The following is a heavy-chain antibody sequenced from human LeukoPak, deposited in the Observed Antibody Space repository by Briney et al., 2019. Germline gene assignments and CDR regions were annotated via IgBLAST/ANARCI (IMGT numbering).Heavy chain of an antibody. CDR2: INHSGST. Sequence: SETLSLTCAVYGGSFSGYYWSWIRQPPGKGLEWIGEINHSGSTNYNPSLKSRVTISVDTSKNQFSLKLSSVTAADTAVYYCARGSRYDSSGYYYYYYYYMDVWGKGTTVTVSS. J-gene: IGHJ6*03. D-gene: IGHD3-22*01. V-gene: IGHV4-34*01. CDR3: ARGSRYDSSGYYYYYYYYMDV. CDR1: GGSFSGYY.